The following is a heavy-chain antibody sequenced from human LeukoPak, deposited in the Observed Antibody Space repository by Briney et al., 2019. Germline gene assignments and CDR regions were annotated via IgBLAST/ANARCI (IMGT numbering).Heavy chain of an antibody. V-gene: IGHV3-23*01. Sequence: GGSLRLSCAASGFTFSTCAMSWVRQAPGKGLEWVSSISGSGGTTYYADSVKGRFTISRDNAKNSLYLQMNSLRAEDTAVYYCARDGGSSWTAQGDYWGQGTLVTVSS. CDR2: ISGSGGTT. D-gene: IGHD6-13*01. CDR1: GFTFSTCA. J-gene: IGHJ4*02. CDR3: ARDGGSSWTAQGDY.